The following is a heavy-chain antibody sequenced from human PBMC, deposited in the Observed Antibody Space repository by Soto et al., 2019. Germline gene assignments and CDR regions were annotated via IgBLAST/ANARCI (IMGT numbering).Heavy chain of an antibody. CDR2: IYYSGST. J-gene: IGHJ4*02. CDR1: GGSISSYY. Sequence: NPSETLSLTCTVSGGSISSYYWSWIRQPPGKGLEWIGYIYYSGSTNYNPSLKSRVTISVDTSKNQFSLKLSSVTAADTAVYYCARRASSGYYTAPFDYWGQGTLVTVSS. V-gene: IGHV4-59*01. CDR3: ARRASSGYYTAPFDY. D-gene: IGHD3-22*01.